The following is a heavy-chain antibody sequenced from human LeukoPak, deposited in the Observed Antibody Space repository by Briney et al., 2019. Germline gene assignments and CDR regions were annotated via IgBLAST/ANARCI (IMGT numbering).Heavy chain of an antibody. CDR1: GDSVSSNSAA. J-gene: IGHJ4*02. CDR2: TYYRSKWYN. Sequence: SQTLSLTCAISGDSVSSNSAAWNWIRHSPSRALEWLGRTYYRSKWYNGYTVSVKSRITINPDTSKNQFSLQLNSVTPEDTAVYFCVRSGRDGYLDYWGQGTLVTVSS. CDR3: VRSGRDGYLDY. D-gene: IGHD5-24*01. V-gene: IGHV6-1*01.